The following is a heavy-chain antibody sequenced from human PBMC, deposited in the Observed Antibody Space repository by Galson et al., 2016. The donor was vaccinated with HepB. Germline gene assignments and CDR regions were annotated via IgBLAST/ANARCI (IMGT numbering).Heavy chain of an antibody. J-gene: IGHJ4*02. CDR2: ISEDGCDE. V-gene: IGHV3-30*04. CDR3: ARDLDD. Sequence: LRLSCAASGFTFRRPAMHWVREAPGTGLEWVAVISEDGCDEYYTDSVKGRFTISRDNYQNTLYLQMNNLRTEDTAVYYCARDLDDWGQGALVTVSS. CDR1: GFTFRRPA.